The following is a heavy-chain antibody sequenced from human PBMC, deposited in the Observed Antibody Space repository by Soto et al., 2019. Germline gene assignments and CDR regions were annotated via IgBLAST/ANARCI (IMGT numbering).Heavy chain of an antibody. V-gene: IGHV4-30-2*01. CDR2: INHLETT. D-gene: IGHD1-26*01. CDR1: GASITFGGYS. CDR3: ARGGGSDSFDY. J-gene: IGHJ4*02. Sequence: TLSLTRTVSGASITFGGYSWSWIRQTPGKGLEWIGYINHLETTFYNPSFESRLTLSIDRAKNQFSLKLHSMSAADRAVYFCARGGGSDSFDYWGQGILVTVSS.